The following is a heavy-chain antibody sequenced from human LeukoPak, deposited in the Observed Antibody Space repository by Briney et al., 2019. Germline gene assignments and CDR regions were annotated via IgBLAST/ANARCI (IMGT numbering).Heavy chain of an antibody. J-gene: IGHJ4*02. CDR1: GFTSRSYG. D-gene: IGHD1-26*01. CDR2: ISSGAPTT. CDR3: AKAGSIRFDY. Sequence: GGTLRLSCAASGFTSRSYGMSWVRQTPGKGLEWVSTISSGAPTTYYADSVKGRFTISRDNSKNTLYLQMNSLRAEDTAVYYCAKAGSIRFDYWGQGTLVTVSS. V-gene: IGHV3-23*01.